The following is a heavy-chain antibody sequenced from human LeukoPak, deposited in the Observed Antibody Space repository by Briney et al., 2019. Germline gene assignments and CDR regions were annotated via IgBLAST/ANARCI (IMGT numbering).Heavy chain of an antibody. V-gene: IGHV4-4*07. D-gene: IGHD2-8*01. CDR1: GGSINSYY. Sequence: PSETLSLTCTVSGGSINSYYWSWIRQPAGKGLEWIGRIYSSGSTNYNPSLKSRVSMSVDTSKNQLSLKLNSMTAADMAVYYCVKGYSNGVNKEVWLDPWGQGTLVTVSS. CDR3: VKGYSNGVNKEVWLDP. CDR2: IYSSGST. J-gene: IGHJ5*02.